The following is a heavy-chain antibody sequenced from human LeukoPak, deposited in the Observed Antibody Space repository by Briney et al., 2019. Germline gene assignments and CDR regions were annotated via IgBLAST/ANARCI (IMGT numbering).Heavy chain of an antibody. Sequence: SGPALVKPTQTLTLTCTFSGFSLSTSGMCVSWIRQPPGKALEWLARIDWDDDKYYSTSLKTRLTISRDTSKSQVVLTMTNMDPVDTATYYCARIISSSSWYRFFDYWGQGNLVTVSS. J-gene: IGHJ4*02. CDR1: GFSLSTSGMC. CDR2: IDWDDDK. D-gene: IGHD6-13*01. CDR3: ARIISSSSWYRFFDY. V-gene: IGHV2-70*11.